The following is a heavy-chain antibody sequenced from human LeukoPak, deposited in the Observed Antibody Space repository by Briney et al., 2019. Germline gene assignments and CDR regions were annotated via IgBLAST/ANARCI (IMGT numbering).Heavy chain of an antibody. J-gene: IGHJ4*02. Sequence: ASVKVSCKASGYTFTSYGISWVRQAPGQGLEWMGWIIAYNGNTNYAQKLQGRVTMTTDTSTSTAYMELRSLRSDDTAVYYCARKLYDSSRYGQTYYFDYWGQGTLVTVSS. D-gene: IGHD3-22*01. CDR2: IIAYNGNT. V-gene: IGHV1-18*01. CDR3: ARKLYDSSRYGQTYYFDY. CDR1: GYTFTSYG.